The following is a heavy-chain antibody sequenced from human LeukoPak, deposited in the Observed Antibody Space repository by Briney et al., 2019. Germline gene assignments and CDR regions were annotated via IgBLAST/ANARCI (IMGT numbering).Heavy chain of an antibody. J-gene: IGHJ6*03. Sequence: PGGSLRLSCAASGFTFSSYSMNWVRQAPGKGLEWVSSITSSSSYIYYADSVKGRFTISRDNAKNSLYLQMNRLRAEDTAVYYCATNRYSGYDGWMDYYYYMDVWGKGTTVTVSS. CDR1: GFTFSSYS. V-gene: IGHV3-21*01. CDR3: ATNRYSGYDGWMDYYYYMDV. D-gene: IGHD5-12*01. CDR2: ITSSSSYI.